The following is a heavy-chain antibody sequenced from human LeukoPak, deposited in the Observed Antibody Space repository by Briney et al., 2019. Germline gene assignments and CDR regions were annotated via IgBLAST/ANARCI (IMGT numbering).Heavy chain of an antibody. J-gene: IGHJ4*02. CDR1: GGSISSSSYY. Sequence: PSETLPLTCTVSGGSISSSSYYWGWIRQPPGKGLEWIGSIYYSGSTYYNPSLKSRVTISVDTSKNQFSLKLSSVTVADTAVYYCALAGARRGPFDYWGQGTLVTVSS. D-gene: IGHD6-13*01. CDR2: IYYSGST. CDR3: ALAGARRGPFDY. V-gene: IGHV4-39*01.